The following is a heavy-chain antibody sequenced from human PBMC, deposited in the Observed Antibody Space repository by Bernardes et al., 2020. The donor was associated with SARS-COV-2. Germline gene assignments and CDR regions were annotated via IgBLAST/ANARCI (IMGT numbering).Heavy chain of an antibody. J-gene: IGHJ6*02. CDR3: ARGRFWSDWGYYYYDMDV. CDR2: INHSGST. Sequence: SETLSLTCAVYGGSFSGYYWSWIRQPPGKGLEWIGEINHSGSTNYNPSLKSRVTISVDTSKNQFSLNLSSVTAADTAVYYCARGRFWSDWGYYYYDMDVWGQGTTVTVSS. D-gene: IGHD3-3*01. V-gene: IGHV4-34*01. CDR1: GGSFSGYY.